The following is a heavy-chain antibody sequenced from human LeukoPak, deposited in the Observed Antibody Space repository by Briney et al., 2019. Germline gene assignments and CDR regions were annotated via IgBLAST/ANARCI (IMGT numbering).Heavy chain of an antibody. CDR1: GFTFSNYA. CDR3: AKNAAFGLLDY. J-gene: IGHJ4*02. D-gene: IGHD6-13*01. Sequence: GGSLRLSCAASGFTFSNYAMSWVRQAPGKGLEWVSAISGSGGSTYYADSLKGRFTTSRDNSKNTLYLQMNSLRAEDTAIYYCAKNAAFGLLDYWGQGTLVTVSS. CDR2: ISGSGGST. V-gene: IGHV3-23*01.